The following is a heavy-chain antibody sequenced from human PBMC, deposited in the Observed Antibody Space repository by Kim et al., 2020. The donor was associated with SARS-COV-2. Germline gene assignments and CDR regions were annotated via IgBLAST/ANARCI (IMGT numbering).Heavy chain of an antibody. J-gene: IGHJ6*02. D-gene: IGHD4-17*01. V-gene: IGHV1-3*01. CDR3: ATTYYGDYVHYYYGMDV. Sequence: FQGRVTITRDTSASTAYMELSSLRSEDTAVYYCATTYYGDYVHYYYGMDVWGQGTTVTVSS.